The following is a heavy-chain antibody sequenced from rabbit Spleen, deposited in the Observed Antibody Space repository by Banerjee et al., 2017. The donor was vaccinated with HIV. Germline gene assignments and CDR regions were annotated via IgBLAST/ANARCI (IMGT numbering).Heavy chain of an antibody. V-gene: IGHV1S40*01. D-gene: IGHD8-1*01. CDR3: ARDAGTSFSTYGMDL. CDR2: IYVGSVGNT. J-gene: IGHJ6*01. Sequence: QSLEESGGDLVKPGASLTLSCKASGFTLSSYWICWVRQAPGKGLEWIGCIYVGSVGNTYYANWAKGRFTISKTSSTTVTLQMTSLTAADTATYFCARDAGTSFSTYGMDLWGPGTLVTVS. CDR1: GFTLSSYW.